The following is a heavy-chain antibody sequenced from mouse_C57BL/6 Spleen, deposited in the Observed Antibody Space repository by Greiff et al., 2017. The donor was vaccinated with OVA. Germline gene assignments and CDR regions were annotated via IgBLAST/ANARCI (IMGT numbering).Heavy chain of an antibody. J-gene: IGHJ1*03. V-gene: IGHV5-6*01. CDR2: ISSGGSYT. Sequence: VQLQQSGGDLVKPGGSLKLSCAASGFTFSSYGMSWVRQTPDKRLEWVATISSGGSYTYYPDSVKGRFTISRDNAKNTLYLQMSSLKSEDTAMYYCASPITTVVPWYFDVWGTGTTVTVSS. CDR1: GFTFSSYG. D-gene: IGHD1-1*01. CDR3: ASPITTVVPWYFDV.